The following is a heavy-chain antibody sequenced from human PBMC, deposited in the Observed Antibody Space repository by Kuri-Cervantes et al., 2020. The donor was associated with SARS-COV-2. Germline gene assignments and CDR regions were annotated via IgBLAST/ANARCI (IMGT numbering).Heavy chain of an antibody. J-gene: IGHJ4*02. V-gene: IGHV1-8*01. CDR1: GYTFISYD. D-gene: IGHD7-27*01. CDR2: MNTNSGNT. Sequence: ASVKVSCTASGYTFISYDLNWVRQATGKGLEWMGWMNTNSGNTGYAQKFQDRVTMTRSTSISTAYMELSSLRSEDTAVYYCARPGGTGNFDYWGQGTLVTVSS. CDR3: ARPGGTGNFDY.